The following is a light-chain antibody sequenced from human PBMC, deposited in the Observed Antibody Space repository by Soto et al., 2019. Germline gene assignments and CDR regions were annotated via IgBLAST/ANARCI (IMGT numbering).Light chain of an antibody. CDR1: RDIGDR. J-gene: IGKJ5*01. CDR3: QQSYSTPPIT. CDR2: TAS. V-gene: IGKV1-12*01. Sequence: DIQMTQSPSSVSASVGDRVTITFRGSRDIGDRLAWFRHKPGKAPQLLIQTASTLVRETPSRFSGSGSGTDFTLTISSLQPEDFATYYCQQSYSTPPITFGQGTRLEIK.